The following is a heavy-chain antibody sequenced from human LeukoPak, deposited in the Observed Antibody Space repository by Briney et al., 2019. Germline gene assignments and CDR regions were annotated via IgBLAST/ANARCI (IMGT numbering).Heavy chain of an antibody. Sequence: PSETLSLTCAVYGGSFSAYYWSWIRQPPGKGLEWIGEINHSGSTNYNPSLKSRVTISVDTSKNQFSLKLSSVTAADTAVYYCARAGAAAGRRVPSIQYFQHWGQGTLVTVSS. CDR2: INHSGST. CDR1: GGSFSAYY. CDR3: ARAGAAAGRRVPSIQYFQH. V-gene: IGHV4-34*01. J-gene: IGHJ1*01. D-gene: IGHD6-13*01.